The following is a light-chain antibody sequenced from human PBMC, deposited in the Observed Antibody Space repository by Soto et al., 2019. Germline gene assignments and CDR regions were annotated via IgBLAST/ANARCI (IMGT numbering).Light chain of an antibody. J-gene: IGLJ1*01. CDR2: EVS. V-gene: IGLV2-14*01. CDR1: SSDVGGYNY. Sequence: QSALTQPASVSGSPGQSITISCTGTSSDVGGYNYVSWYQQHPGKAPKLMIYEVSNRPSGVSNRFSGSKSGNTASLTISGLQAEDEPDYYCSSYTSRSIISVFVNATKVTV. CDR3: SSYTSRSIISV.